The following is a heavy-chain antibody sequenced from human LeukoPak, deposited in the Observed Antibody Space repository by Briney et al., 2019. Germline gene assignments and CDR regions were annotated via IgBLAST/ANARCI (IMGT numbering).Heavy chain of an antibody. CDR3: TRDSGTYNWFDP. Sequence: GGYLKLSCAASGFTFSGSAIHWVRQSSGKGLEWVGQIDKKDKGYATATAYAASVKGRFTISRDDSINTAYLQMKSLKTEDTALYYCTRDSGTYNWFDPWGQGTLVTVSS. V-gene: IGHV3-73*01. J-gene: IGHJ5*02. D-gene: IGHD1-26*01. CDR1: GFTFSGSA. CDR2: IDKKDKGYATAT.